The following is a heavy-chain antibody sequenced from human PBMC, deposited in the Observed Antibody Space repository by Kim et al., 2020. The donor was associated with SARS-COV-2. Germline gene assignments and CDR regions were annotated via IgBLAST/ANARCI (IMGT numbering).Heavy chain of an antibody. D-gene: IGHD3-3*01. J-gene: IGHJ6*02. CDR2: ISYDGSNK. CDR1: GFTFSSYA. Sequence: GGSLRLSCAASGFTFSSYAMHWVRQAPGKGLEWVAVISYDGSNKYYADSVKGRFTISRDNSKNTLYLQMNSLRAEDTAVYYCARDRDFWSGYPYLYGMDVWGQGTTVTVSS. V-gene: IGHV3-30-3*01. CDR3: ARDRDFWSGYPYLYGMDV.